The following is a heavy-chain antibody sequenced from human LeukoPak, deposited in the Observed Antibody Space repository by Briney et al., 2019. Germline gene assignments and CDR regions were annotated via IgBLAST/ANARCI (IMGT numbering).Heavy chain of an antibody. CDR1: GFTFSNAR. CDR3: TTDPNYDFWSGYYSDY. Sequence: PGGSLRLSCAASGFTFSNARMRWVRQAPGKGLEWVGRIKSKTDGGTTDYAAPVKGRFTISRDDSKNTLYLQMNSLKTEDAAVYYCTTDPNYDFWSGYYSDYWGQGTLVTVSS. CDR2: IKSKTDGGTT. D-gene: IGHD3-3*01. J-gene: IGHJ4*02. V-gene: IGHV3-15*01.